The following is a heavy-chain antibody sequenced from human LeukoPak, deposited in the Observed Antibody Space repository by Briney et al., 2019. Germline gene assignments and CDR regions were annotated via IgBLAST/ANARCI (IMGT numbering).Heavy chain of an antibody. CDR1: GFTFSNHA. J-gene: IGHJ4*02. V-gene: IGHV3-23*01. D-gene: IGHD2-21*02. CDR2: ISDDGIAT. CDR3: AKFRGGDLPVHHFDS. Sequence: PGGSLRLSCAASGFTFSNHAMSWVRQAPGKGLEWVSGISDDGIATYYADSVKGRFTISRDNSKNTVHVQMNSLSAADTAVYYCAKFRGGDLPVHHFDSWGQGILVTVSS.